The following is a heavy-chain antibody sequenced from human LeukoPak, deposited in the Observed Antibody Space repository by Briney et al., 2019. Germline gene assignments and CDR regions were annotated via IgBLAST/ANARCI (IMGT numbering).Heavy chain of an antibody. CDR1: GFTFNNYW. J-gene: IGHJ3*01. CDR2: INQDGSEK. V-gene: IGHV3-7*01. CDR3: ARGRDTFDF. Sequence: SGGSLRLSCAAFGFTFNNYWMSWVRQAPGKGLEWVANINQDGSEKYYVDSVKGRFTISRDNAKNSLYLQMNSLRAEDTAVYYCARGRDTFDFWGQGTMVTVSS.